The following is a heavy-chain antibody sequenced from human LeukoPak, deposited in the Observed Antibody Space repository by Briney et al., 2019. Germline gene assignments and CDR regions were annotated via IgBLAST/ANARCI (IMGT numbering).Heavy chain of an antibody. D-gene: IGHD3-22*01. CDR1: GFTFSSYG. V-gene: IGHV3-30*18. CDR3: AKDPSGVYDSSGYYYGRWAFDI. J-gene: IGHJ3*02. Sequence: PGRSLRLSCAASGFTFSSYGMHRVRQAPGKGLEWVAVISYDGSNKYYADSVKGRFTISRDNSKNTLYLQMNSLRAEDTAVYYCAKDPSGVYDSSGYYYGRWAFDIWGQGTMVTVSS. CDR2: ISYDGSNK.